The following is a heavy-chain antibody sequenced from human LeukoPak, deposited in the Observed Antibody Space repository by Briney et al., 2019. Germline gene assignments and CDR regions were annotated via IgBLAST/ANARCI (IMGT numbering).Heavy chain of an antibody. V-gene: IGHV4-39*01. Sequence: SETLSLTCTVSGGSISSSSYYWGWIRQPPGKGLEWIGSIYYSGSTYYNPSLKGRVTIPVDTSKNQFSLKLSSVTAADTAVYYCATLPDSGSHFDYWGQGTLVTVSS. D-gene: IGHD3-3*01. J-gene: IGHJ4*02. CDR3: ATLPDSGSHFDY. CDR2: IYYSGST. CDR1: GGSISSSSYY.